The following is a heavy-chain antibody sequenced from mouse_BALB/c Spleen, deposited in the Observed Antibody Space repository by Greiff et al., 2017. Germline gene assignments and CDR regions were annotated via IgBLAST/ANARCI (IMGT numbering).Heavy chain of an antibody. CDR3: ARDKDFGSWFAY. CDR1: GFTFSDYY. CDR2: ISDGGSYT. D-gene: IGHD2-2*01. Sequence: DVMLVESGGGLVKPGGSLKLSCAASGFTFSDYYMYWVRQTPEKRLEWVATISDGGSYTYYPDSVKGRFTISRDNAKNNLYLQMSSLKSEDTAMYYCARDKDFGSWFAYWGQGTLVTVSA. V-gene: IGHV5-4*02. J-gene: IGHJ3*01.